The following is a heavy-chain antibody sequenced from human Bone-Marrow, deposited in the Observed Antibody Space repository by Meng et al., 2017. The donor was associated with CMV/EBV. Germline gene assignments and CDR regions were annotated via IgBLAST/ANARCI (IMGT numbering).Heavy chain of an antibody. CDR3: AKLEKHEDFQN. Sequence: GGSLRLSCVGSGFDFDDNAIHWVRQAPGKGLEWVSGISWNGGSRGYADSVKGRFTISRDNAKNTLYLQMNSLRGEDTALYYCAKLEKHEDFQNWGQGTLVTVSS. CDR1: GFDFDDNA. J-gene: IGHJ1*01. V-gene: IGHV3-9*01. CDR2: ISWNGGSR. D-gene: IGHD1-1*01.